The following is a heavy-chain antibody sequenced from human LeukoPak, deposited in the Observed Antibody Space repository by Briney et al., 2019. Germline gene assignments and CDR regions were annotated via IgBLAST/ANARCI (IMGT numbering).Heavy chain of an antibody. CDR3: AKKTYDSSGLIPHPGVFDI. J-gene: IGHJ3*02. Sequence: GGSLRLSCAASGFTFSSYAMTWVRQAPGKGLEWVSGISGSGSSTYYADSVKGRFTISRDNSKNTLDLQMDSLRAEDTAVYYCAKKTYDSSGLIPHPGVFDIWGQGTMVTVSS. D-gene: IGHD3-22*01. CDR2: ISGSGSST. V-gene: IGHV3-23*01. CDR1: GFTFSSYA.